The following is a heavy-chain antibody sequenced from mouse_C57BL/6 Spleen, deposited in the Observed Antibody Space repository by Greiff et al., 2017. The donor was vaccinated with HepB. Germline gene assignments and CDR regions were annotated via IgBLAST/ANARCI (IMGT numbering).Heavy chain of an antibody. Sequence: EVHLVESGGDLVKPGGSLKLSCAASGFTFSSYGMSWVRQTPDKRLEWVATISSGGSYTYYPDSVKGRFTISRDNAKNTLYLQMSSLKSEDTAMYYCARHEGWGRGAMVYWGQGTSVTVSS. J-gene: IGHJ4*01. CDR1: GFTFSSYG. CDR2: ISSGGSYT. V-gene: IGHV5-6*01. D-gene: IGHD1-1*01. CDR3: ARHEGWGRGAMVY.